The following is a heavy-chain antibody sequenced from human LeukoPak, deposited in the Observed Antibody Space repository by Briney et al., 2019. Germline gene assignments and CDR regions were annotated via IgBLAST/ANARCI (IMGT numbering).Heavy chain of an antibody. J-gene: IGHJ4*02. CDR3: ARGSGIAAY. CDR2: INHSGST. Sequence: SETLSLTCAVYGGSFSGYYWSWIRQPPGKGLEWIGEINHSGSTNYNPSLKSRVTIPVDTSKNQFSLKLSSVTAADTAVYYCARGSGIAAYWGQGTLVTVSS. V-gene: IGHV4-34*01. D-gene: IGHD6-6*01. CDR1: GGSFSGYY.